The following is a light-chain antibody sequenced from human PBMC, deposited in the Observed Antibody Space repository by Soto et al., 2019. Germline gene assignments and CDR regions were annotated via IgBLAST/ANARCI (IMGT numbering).Light chain of an antibody. V-gene: IGKV3-20*01. CDR2: GAS. J-gene: IGKJ5*01. CDR3: QHYCNSPT. Sequence: IVLTQSPGTLSLSPGERATLSCRASQSVSSSYLAWYQQKPGQAPRLLIYGASSRATGIPDRFSGSGSGTDFTLTISRLEPEVFAVYYSQHYCNSPTFGQGTRLEI. CDR1: QSVSSSY.